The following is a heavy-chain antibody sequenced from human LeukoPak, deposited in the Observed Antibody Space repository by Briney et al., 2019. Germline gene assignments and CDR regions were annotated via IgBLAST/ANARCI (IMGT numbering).Heavy chain of an antibody. V-gene: IGHV3-23*01. CDR2: ISASGGST. J-gene: IGHJ4*02. Sequence: GGSLRLSCAASGFTFSNCAMNWVRQAPGKGLEWVSDISASGGSTNYADAVKGRFTISRDNSKNTLYLQMNSLRAEDAAVYYCAKGASASRHFDYWGQGTLVTVFS. D-gene: IGHD1-26*01. CDR3: AKGASASRHFDY. CDR1: GFTFSNCA.